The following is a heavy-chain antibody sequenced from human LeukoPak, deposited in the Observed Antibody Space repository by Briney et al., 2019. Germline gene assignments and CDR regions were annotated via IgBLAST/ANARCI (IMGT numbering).Heavy chain of an antibody. CDR2: IRYDGSNK. Sequence: PGGSLRLSCAASGFIFSNYAMHWVRQAPGKGLEWVTFIRYDGSNKYYAESVKGRFTISRDNSKNTLYLQMNSLRAEDTAVYYCARDSDVVARWEGGFQHWGQGTLVTVSS. V-gene: IGHV3-30*02. CDR3: ARDSDVVARWEGGFQH. CDR1: GFIFSNYA. D-gene: IGHD2-15*01. J-gene: IGHJ1*01.